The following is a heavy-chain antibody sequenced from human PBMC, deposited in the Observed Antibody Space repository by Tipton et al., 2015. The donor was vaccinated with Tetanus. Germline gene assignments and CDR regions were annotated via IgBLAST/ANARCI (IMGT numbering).Heavy chain of an antibody. Sequence: TLSLTCTVSGGSISSSSHYWTWIRQRPGKGLEWIGYVYYSGTTYFDLSLQSRLTLSVDTSRHLFSLKLTSVTAADTGIYYCARVTGSTYAMDVWGQGTSVTVSS. CDR3: ARVTGSTYAMDV. V-gene: IGHV4-31*03. J-gene: IGHJ6*02. CDR1: GGSISSSSHY. CDR2: VYYSGTT.